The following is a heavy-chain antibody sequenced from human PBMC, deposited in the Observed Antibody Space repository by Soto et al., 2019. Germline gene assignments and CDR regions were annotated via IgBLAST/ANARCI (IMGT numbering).Heavy chain of an antibody. J-gene: IGHJ4*02. CDR3: ASRDPGTSVDY. D-gene: IGHD1-7*01. CDR1: GGSFTSNNW. Sequence: SETLSLTCAVSGGSFTSNNWWTWVRQPPGQGLEWIGEIYRTGSTNYNPSLKSRVTISLDKSENQFSLKVTSLTAADTAVYYCASRDPGTSVDYWGQGILVTVSS. V-gene: IGHV4-4*02. CDR2: IYRTGST.